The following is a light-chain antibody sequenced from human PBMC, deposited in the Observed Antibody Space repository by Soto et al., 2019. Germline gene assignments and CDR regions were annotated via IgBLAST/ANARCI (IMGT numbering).Light chain of an antibody. CDR3: QEYNRRPPAT. CDR2: GAS. V-gene: IGKV3-15*01. Sequence: ELVLTRSPATLSVSPGEGVTLSCRARQSVNNNLAWYQQKPGQAPSLLIHGASTRAAGVPARFSGSGSGTEFTLTISSLQSEDSAVYYCQEYNRRPPATFGQGTKVEIK. J-gene: IGKJ1*01. CDR1: QSVNNN.